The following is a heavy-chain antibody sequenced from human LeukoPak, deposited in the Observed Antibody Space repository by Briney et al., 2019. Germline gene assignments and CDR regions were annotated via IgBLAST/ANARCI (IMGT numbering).Heavy chain of an antibody. J-gene: IGHJ4*02. CDR3: ARDGRRHGSGSYSVGFDY. D-gene: IGHD3-10*01. Sequence: ASVKVSCKASGYTFTSYAMHWGREAPGQRLEWMGWINGGNGNTKYSQEFQGRVTITRDTSASTAYMEMSSLTSEDMAVYYCARDGRRHGSGSYSVGFDYWGQGTLVTVSS. V-gene: IGHV1-3*03. CDR2: INGGNGNT. CDR1: GYTFTSYA.